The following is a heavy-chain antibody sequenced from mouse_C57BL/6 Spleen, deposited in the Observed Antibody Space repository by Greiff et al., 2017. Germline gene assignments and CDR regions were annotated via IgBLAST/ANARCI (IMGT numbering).Heavy chain of an antibody. CDR1: GFNIKDYY. CDR3: AAPYGSSPW. CDR2: IDPEDGGT. J-gene: IGHJ2*01. V-gene: IGHV14-2*01. D-gene: IGHD1-1*01. Sequence: EVQLQESGAELVQPGASVQLSCTASGFNIKDYYMHWVKQRTEQGLEWIGRIDPEDGGTKYATNFQGKATITADTSSNTAYLQLSSLTSEYTAGYYCAAPYGSSPWWGQGTTLTVSS.